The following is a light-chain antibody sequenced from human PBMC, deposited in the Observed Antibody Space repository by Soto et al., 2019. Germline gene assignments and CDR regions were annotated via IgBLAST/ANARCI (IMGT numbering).Light chain of an antibody. CDR3: QQYSSSSGYT. J-gene: IGKJ2*01. CDR1: QNIATQF. CDR2: GTS. V-gene: IGKV3-20*01. Sequence: VLTQSPGTLSLSPGERATLSCRASQNIATQFFTWYQQRPGQAPRVLIYGTSTRATCLPDRFSGSGSGTDFTLTIIRLEPEDFAVYYCQQYSSSSGYTFVPGTKLEIK.